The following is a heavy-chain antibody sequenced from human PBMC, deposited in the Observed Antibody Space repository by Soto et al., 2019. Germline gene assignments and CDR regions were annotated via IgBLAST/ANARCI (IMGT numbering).Heavy chain of an antibody. D-gene: IGHD3-10*01. V-gene: IGHV4-30-2*01. CDR2: VYETGNA. J-gene: IGHJ6*02. Sequence: PSETLSLTCVVYGDYIRTLAYPWCWIRQPPGQAPKSIVYVYETGNACPEPSLMFRVSISIDVAKNPFSLKMTSLAAAAACLYFGVARPHHYYGLDLWGQGTTVTVSS. CDR3: VARPHHYYGLDL. CDR1: GDYIRTLAYP.